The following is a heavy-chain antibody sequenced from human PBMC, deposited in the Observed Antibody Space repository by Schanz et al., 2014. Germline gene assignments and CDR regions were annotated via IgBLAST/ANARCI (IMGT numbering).Heavy chain of an antibody. J-gene: IGHJ4*02. CDR1: GGTFSTYT. Sequence: QVQLVQSGAEVKKPGSSVKVSCKASGGTFSTYTISWVRQAPGQGLEWMGRVIPILGVTHYAQKFQGRVTITADRSTSTAYMELSSLRSEDTAVYYCARDQSPYTNSSDVRYFDYWGQGSLVTVSS. CDR2: VIPILGVT. D-gene: IGHD6-6*01. V-gene: IGHV1-69*08. CDR3: ARDQSPYTNSSDVRYFDY.